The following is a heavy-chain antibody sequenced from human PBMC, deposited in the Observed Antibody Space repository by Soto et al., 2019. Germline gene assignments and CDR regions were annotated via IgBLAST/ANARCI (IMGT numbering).Heavy chain of an antibody. J-gene: IGHJ5*02. Sequence: ASVKVSCKASGYTFTSYGISCVRQAPGQGLEWMGWISAYNGNTNYAQKLQGRVTMTTDTSTSTAYMELRSLRSDDTAVYYCARDYYGSGSYYPTGWFDPWGQGTLVTVSS. D-gene: IGHD3-10*01. CDR3: ARDYYGSGSYYPTGWFDP. CDR2: ISAYNGNT. V-gene: IGHV1-18*01. CDR1: GYTFTSYG.